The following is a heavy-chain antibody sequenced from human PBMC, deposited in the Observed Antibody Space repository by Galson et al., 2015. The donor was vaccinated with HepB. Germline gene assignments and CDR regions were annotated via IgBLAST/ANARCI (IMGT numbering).Heavy chain of an antibody. D-gene: IGHD1-7*01. CDR1: GFTYDDYA. J-gene: IGHJ4*02. V-gene: IGHV3-9*01. CDR3: AKVGGITGTWDYFDY. CDR2: ISWNSGSI. Sequence: SLRLCCAASGFTYDDYAMHWVRQAPGKGLEWVSGISWNSGSIGYADSVKGRFTISRDNAKNSLYLQMNSLRAEDTALYYCAKVGGITGTWDYFDYWGQGTLVTVSS.